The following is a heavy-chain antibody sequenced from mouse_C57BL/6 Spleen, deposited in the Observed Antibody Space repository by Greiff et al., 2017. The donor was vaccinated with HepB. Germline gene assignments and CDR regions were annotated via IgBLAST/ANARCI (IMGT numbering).Heavy chain of an antibody. CDR1: GFSFNTYA. D-gene: IGHD3-3*01. Sequence: DVKLVESGGGLVQPKGSLKLSCAASGFSFNTYAMNWVRQAPGKGLEWVARIRSKSNNYATYYADSVKDRFTISRDDSESMLYLQMNNLKTEDTAMYYCVRHGGRGYFDYWGQGTTLTVSS. V-gene: IGHV10-1*01. CDR2: IRSKSNNYAT. CDR3: VRHGGRGYFDY. J-gene: IGHJ2*01.